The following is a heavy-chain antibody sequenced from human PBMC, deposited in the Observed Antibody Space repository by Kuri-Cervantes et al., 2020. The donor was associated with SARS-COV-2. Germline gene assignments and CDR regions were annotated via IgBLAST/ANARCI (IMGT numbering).Heavy chain of an antibody. CDR3: ARGVIVVVPAAIPEYFAY. D-gene: IGHD2-2*02. CDR1: GGSISSGGYS. V-gene: IGHV4-30-2*01. CDR2: IYHSGST. J-gene: IGHJ4*02. Sequence: SETLSLTCTVSGGSISSGGYSWSWIRQPPGKGLEWIGYIYHSGSTYYNPSLKSRVTISVDRSKNQFSLKLSSVTAADTAVYYCARGVIVVVPAAIPEYFAYWGQGTLVTVSS.